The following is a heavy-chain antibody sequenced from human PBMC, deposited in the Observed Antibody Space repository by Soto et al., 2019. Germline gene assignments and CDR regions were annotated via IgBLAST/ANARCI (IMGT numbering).Heavy chain of an antibody. CDR2: IIPIFGTA. J-gene: IGHJ5*02. Sequence: GASVKVSCKASGGTFSSYAISWVRQAPGQGLEWMGGIIPIFGTANYAQKFQGRVTITADESTSTAYMELSSLRSEDTAVYYCARGDSSGPLDWLDPWGQGTLVTVSS. D-gene: IGHD3-22*01. V-gene: IGHV1-69*13. CDR1: GGTFSSYA. CDR3: ARGDSSGPLDWLDP.